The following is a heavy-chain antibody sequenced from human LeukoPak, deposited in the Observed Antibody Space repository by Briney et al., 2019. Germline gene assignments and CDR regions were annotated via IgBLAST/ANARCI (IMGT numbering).Heavy chain of an antibody. V-gene: IGHV4-34*01. J-gene: IGHJ4*02. Sequence: LETLSLTCAVYGGSFSGYYWSWIRQPPGKGLEWIGEINHSGSTNYNPSLKSRVTISVDTSKNQFSLKLSSVTAADTAVYYCAGRAPYYYDSSGYGDYWGQGTLVTVSS. D-gene: IGHD3-22*01. CDR1: GGSFSGYY. CDR3: AGRAPYYYDSSGYGDY. CDR2: INHSGST.